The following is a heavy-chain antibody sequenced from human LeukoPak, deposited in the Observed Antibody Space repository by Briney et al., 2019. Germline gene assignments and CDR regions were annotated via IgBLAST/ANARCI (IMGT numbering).Heavy chain of an antibody. CDR2: IYSGGST. V-gene: IGHV3-53*01. CDR1: GFIVSSNY. CDR3: AREDSSSWRPFDY. J-gene: IGHJ4*02. Sequence: GGSLRLSCAASGFIVSSNYMSWVRQAPGKGLEWVSVIYSGGSTYYADSVKGRFTISRDNSKNTLYLQMNSLRAEDTAVYYCAREDSSSWRPFDYWGQGTLVTVSS. D-gene: IGHD6-13*01.